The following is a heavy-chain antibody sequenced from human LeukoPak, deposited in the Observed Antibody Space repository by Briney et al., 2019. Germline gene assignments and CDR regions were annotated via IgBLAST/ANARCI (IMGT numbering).Heavy chain of an antibody. Sequence: SETLSLTCTVSGGSISSSSYYWSWVRQSPGKGLEWIGEINQSGSINYNPSLESRVTMSVDTPRNQLSLNLNSVTAADTAVYYCAANPHRDGPLNLWAQGSLVTVSS. V-gene: IGHV4-39*07. CDR1: GGSISSSSYY. CDR3: AANPHRDGPLNL. D-gene: IGHD5-24*01. CDR2: INQSGSI. J-gene: IGHJ5*02.